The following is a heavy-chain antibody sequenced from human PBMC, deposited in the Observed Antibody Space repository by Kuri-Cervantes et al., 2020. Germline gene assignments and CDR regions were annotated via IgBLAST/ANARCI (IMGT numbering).Heavy chain of an antibody. V-gene: IGHV1-18*01. CDR2: ISAYNGNT. J-gene: IGHJ4*02. CDR3: ARVVDYGFDY. CDR1: GYTFTSYG. Sequence: ASVKVSCKASGYTFTSYGISWVRQAPGQGLEWMGWISAYNGNTNYAQKFQGRVTITADESTSTAYTELSSLRSEDTAVYYCARVVDYGFDYWGQGTLVTVSS. D-gene: IGHD4-17*01.